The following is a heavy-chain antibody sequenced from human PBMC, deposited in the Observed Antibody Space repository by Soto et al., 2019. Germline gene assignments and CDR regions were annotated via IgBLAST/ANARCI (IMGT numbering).Heavy chain of an antibody. CDR3: ARIYVGDCYTQAYYYYYGMEV. Sequence: SVKVSCKASGGTFSSYAISWVRQAPGQGLEWMGGIIPIFGTANYAQKFQGRVTIIADESTSTAYMELSSLRSEDTAVYYCARIYVGDCYTQAYYYYYGMEVWGQGTTVNVSS. D-gene: IGHD2-21*02. CDR2: IIPIFGTA. CDR1: GGTFSSYA. J-gene: IGHJ6*02. V-gene: IGHV1-69*13.